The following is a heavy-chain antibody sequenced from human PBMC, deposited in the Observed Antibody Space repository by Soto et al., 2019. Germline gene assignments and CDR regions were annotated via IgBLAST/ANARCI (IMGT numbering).Heavy chain of an antibody. V-gene: IGHV1-18*01. J-gene: IGHJ6*02. CDR1: GYTFTSYG. CDR2: ISAYNGNT. CDR3: ARDGERIVVVPAAMWRNYYYYGMDV. Sequence: ASVKVSCKASGYTFTSYGISWVRQAPGQGLEWMGWISAYNGNTNYAQKLQGRVTMTTDTSTSTAYMELRSLRSDDTAVYYCARDGERIVVVPAAMWRNYYYYGMDVWGQGTTVTVSS. D-gene: IGHD2-2*01.